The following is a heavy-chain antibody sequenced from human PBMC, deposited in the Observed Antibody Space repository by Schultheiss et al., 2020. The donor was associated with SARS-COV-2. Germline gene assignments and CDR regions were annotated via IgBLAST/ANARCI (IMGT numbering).Heavy chain of an antibody. CDR3: ARGAVGAFYYYYGMDV. D-gene: IGHD3-16*01. V-gene: IGHV4-61*02. CDR1: GGSISSGSYY. CDR2: IYTSGST. J-gene: IGHJ6*02. Sequence: TLSLTCTVSGGSISSGSYYWSWIRQPAGKGLEWIGRIYTSGSTNYNPSLKSRVTISVDTSKNQFSLKLSSVTAADTAVYYCARGAVGAFYYYYGMDVWGQGTTVTVSS.